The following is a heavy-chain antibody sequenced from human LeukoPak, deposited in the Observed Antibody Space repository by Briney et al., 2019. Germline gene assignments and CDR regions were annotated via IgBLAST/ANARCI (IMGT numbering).Heavy chain of an antibody. CDR3: ARRGNYYDSSGYPGFFDY. Sequence: PSETLSLTCTVSGGSISSSSYYWGWIRQPPGKGLEWIGSIYYSGSTYYNPSLKSRVTISVDTSKNQFSLKLSSVTAADTAAYYCARRGNYYDSSGYPGFFDYWGQGTLVTVSS. V-gene: IGHV4-39*01. CDR2: IYYSGST. D-gene: IGHD3-22*01. CDR1: GGSISSSSYY. J-gene: IGHJ4*02.